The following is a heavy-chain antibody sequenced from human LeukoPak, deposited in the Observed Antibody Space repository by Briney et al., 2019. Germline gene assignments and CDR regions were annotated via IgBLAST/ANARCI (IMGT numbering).Heavy chain of an antibody. CDR2: IYYSGST. CDR1: GGSISSYY. Sequence: SETLSLTCSVSGGSISSYYWTWIRQPLGKGLEWIGYIYYSGSTNYNPSLKSRVTISVDTSKNQFSLKLSSVTAADTAVYYCARAGYSSSWYFWDYWGQGTLVTVSS. CDR3: ARAGYSSSWYFWDY. D-gene: IGHD6-13*01. V-gene: IGHV4-59*01. J-gene: IGHJ4*02.